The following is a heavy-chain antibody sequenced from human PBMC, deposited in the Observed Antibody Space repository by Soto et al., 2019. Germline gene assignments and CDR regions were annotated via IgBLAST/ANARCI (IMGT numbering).Heavy chain of an antibody. J-gene: IGHJ5*02. D-gene: IGHD1-1*01. CDR2: IIPIFGTA. CDR1: GGTFSSYA. Sequence: QVQLVQSGAEVKKPGSSVKVSCKASGGTFSSYAISWVRQAPGQGLEWMGGIIPIFGTANYAQKFQGRVTITADESTSTAYMELSSLRSEDTAVYYCARVTPPLRNWNQHNWFDPWGQGTLVTVSS. V-gene: IGHV1-69*01. CDR3: ARVTPPLRNWNQHNWFDP.